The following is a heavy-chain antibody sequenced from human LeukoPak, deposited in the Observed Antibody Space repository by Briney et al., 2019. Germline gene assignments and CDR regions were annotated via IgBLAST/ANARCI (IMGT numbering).Heavy chain of an antibody. J-gene: IGHJ5*02. CDR1: GYTFTGYY. CDR2: ISPYNGNT. D-gene: IGHD2-2*02. Sequence: ASVKVSCKASGYTFTGYYMHWVRQAPGQGLEWMGWISPYNGNTKHAPKVQGRVTMTTDTSTSTAYLELRSLRSADTAVYYCARLFCSSTRCHNFWFDAWGQGSLVTVSS. V-gene: IGHV1-18*04. CDR3: ARLFCSSTRCHNFWFDA.